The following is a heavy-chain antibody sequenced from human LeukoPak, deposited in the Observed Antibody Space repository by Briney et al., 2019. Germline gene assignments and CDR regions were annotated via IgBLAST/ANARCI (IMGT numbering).Heavy chain of an antibody. CDR2: ISSTGSLK. CDR1: GFTFSSYE. D-gene: IGHD3-16*01. Sequence: PGGSLRLSCAASGFTFSSYEMNCVRQAPGKGLEWVSYISSTGSLKYYADSVKGRFTISRDNVRNSLYLQMNSLRVEDTAVYYCARDGAPRTDYWGQGTLVTVSS. V-gene: IGHV3-48*03. CDR3: ARDGAPRTDY. J-gene: IGHJ4*02.